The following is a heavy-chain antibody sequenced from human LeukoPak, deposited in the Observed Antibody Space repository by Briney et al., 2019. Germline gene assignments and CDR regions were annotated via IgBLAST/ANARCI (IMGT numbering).Heavy chain of an antibody. CDR1: GFTFSSYG. V-gene: IGHV3-30*18. Sequence: GRSLRLSCAASGFTFSSYGMHWVRQAPGKGLEWVAVISYDGSNKYYADSVKGRFTISRDNSKNTLYLQMNSLRAEDTAVYYCAKEDYDSSGYYYYRFDHWGQGALVTVSS. J-gene: IGHJ4*02. CDR2: ISYDGSNK. CDR3: AKEDYDSSGYYYYRFDH. D-gene: IGHD3-22*01.